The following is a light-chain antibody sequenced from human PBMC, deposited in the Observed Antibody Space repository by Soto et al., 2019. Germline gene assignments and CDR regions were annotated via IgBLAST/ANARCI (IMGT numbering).Light chain of an antibody. CDR2: DAS. V-gene: IGKV3-11*01. J-gene: IGKJ4*01. Sequence: EIVLTQSPGTLSLSPGERATLSCRASQSVSSYLAWYQQKPGQSPRLLIYDASNRATGIPARFSGSGSGTDFTLTISSLEPEDFAVYYCQQRSNWRWLTFGGGTKVDI. CDR1: QSVSSY. CDR3: QQRSNWRWLT.